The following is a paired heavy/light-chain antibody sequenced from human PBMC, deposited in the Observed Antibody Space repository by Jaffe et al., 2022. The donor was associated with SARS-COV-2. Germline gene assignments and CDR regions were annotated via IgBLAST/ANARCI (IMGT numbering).Light chain of an antibody. Sequence: SYDLTQPPSMSVSPGQTASITCSGDKLGEKYVTWYQQKAGQSPVMVIYQNQKRPSGIPERFSGSNSGNTATLTISGTQAVDEADYYCQAWESNTGVFGTGTKIDVL. J-gene: IGLJ1*01. CDR3: QAWESNTGV. CDR2: QNQ. V-gene: IGLV3-1*01. CDR1: KLGEKY.
Heavy chain of an antibody. Sequence: QVQLEESGGGVVQPGRSLRLSCAASGFTFSSYGLHWVRQAPGKGLEWLAVVSPDGDNRFYADSVKGRFTISRDNSKNTLYLQMNGLRTEDTAMYYCAKTRDIPGRPIYYNFFGMDVWGQGTTVTVSS. CDR2: VSPDGDNR. CDR1: GFTFSSYG. CDR3: AKTRDIPGRPIYYNFFGMDV. J-gene: IGHJ6*02. D-gene: IGHD6-6*01. V-gene: IGHV3-30*18.